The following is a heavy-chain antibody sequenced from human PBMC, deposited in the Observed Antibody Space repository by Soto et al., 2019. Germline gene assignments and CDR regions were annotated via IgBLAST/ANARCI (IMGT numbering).Heavy chain of an antibody. J-gene: IGHJ6*02. V-gene: IGHV3-30-3*01. Sequence: QVQLVESGGGVVQPGRSLRLSCAASGFTFSSYAMHWVRQAPGKGLEWVAVISYDGSNKYYADSVKGRFTISRDNSKNTLYLQMNSLRAEDTAVYYCAKTYGSGSYFYYYYGMDVWGQGTTVTVSS. CDR3: AKTYGSGSYFYYYYGMDV. CDR1: GFTFSSYA. D-gene: IGHD3-10*01. CDR2: ISYDGSNK.